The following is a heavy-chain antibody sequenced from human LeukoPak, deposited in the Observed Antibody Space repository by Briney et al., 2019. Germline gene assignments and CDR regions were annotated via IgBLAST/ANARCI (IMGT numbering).Heavy chain of an antibody. CDR3: ARDYYDSSGYYRAFDY. V-gene: IGHV1-2*02. CDR1: GYTFTGYY. Sequence: AASVKVSCKASGYTFTGYYMHWVRQAPGQGLEWMGWINPNSGGTNYAQKFQGRVTMTRDTSISTAYMELSRLRSDDTAVYYCARDYYDSSGYYRAFDYWGQGTLVTVSS. D-gene: IGHD3-22*01. J-gene: IGHJ4*02. CDR2: INPNSGGT.